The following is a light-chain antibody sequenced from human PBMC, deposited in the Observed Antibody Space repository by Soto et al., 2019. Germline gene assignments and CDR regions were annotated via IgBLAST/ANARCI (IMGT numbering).Light chain of an antibody. J-gene: IGKJ1*01. CDR1: QRVSSNY. CDR2: DAS. Sequence: EIVLTQSPVTLSLSPGERVTLSCGASQRVSSNYLAWYQQKPGLAPRLLIYDASTRATGIRDRFSGSGSGTAFTLTISRLEPEDFGVYSCQQYGSSPATFGQGTKVEIK. CDR3: QQYGSSPAT. V-gene: IGKV3D-20*01.